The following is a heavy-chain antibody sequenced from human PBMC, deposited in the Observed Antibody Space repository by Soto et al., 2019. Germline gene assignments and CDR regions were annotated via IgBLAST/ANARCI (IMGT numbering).Heavy chain of an antibody. CDR3: ARLYSGYDWVYFDY. CDR2: IYYSGST. Sequence: QLQLQESGPGLVKPSETLSLTCTVSGGSISSSIYYWGWIRQPPGKGLEWIGSIYYSGSTYYNPSLKSRVTISVDTSKNQFSLKLSSVTAADTDVYYCARLYSGYDWVYFDYWGQGTLVTVSS. J-gene: IGHJ4*02. D-gene: IGHD5-12*01. V-gene: IGHV4-39*01. CDR1: GGSISSSIYY.